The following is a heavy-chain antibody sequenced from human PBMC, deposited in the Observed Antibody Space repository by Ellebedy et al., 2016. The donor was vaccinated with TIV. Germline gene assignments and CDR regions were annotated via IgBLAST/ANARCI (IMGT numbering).Heavy chain of an antibody. CDR3: AREEYYGSVPGVFFDY. Sequence: ESLKISCAASGFTFSSYAMSWVRQAPGEGLEWVSTISTGCATYYADSMKGRFAISRDNFKNTLYLQMNSLRAEDTAVYYFAREEYYGSVPGVFFDYWGQGTLVTVSS. CDR1: GFTFSSYA. V-gene: IGHV3-23*01. CDR2: ISTGCAT. J-gene: IGHJ4*02. D-gene: IGHD3-10*01.